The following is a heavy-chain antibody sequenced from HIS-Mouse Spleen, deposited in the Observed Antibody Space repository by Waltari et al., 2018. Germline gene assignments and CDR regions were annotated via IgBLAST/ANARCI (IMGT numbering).Heavy chain of an antibody. CDR1: GFTFSSYC. Sequence: EVQLVQSGGGLVKPGGSLRLSCAASGFTFSSYCMNWVRQAPGKGLEWVSSISSSSSYIYYADSVKGRFTISRDNAKNSLYLRMNSLRAENTAVYYCARRLLTGDAFDIWGQGTMVTVSS. CDR3: ARRLLTGDAFDI. CDR2: ISSSSSYI. D-gene: IGHD7-27*01. J-gene: IGHJ3*02. V-gene: IGHV3-21*01.